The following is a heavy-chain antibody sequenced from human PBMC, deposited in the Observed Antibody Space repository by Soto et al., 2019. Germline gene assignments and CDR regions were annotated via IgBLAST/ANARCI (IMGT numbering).Heavy chain of an antibody. J-gene: IGHJ6*02. CDR2: IIPIFGTA. Sequence: QVQLVQSGAEVKKPGSSVKVSCKASGGTFSSYAISWVRQAPGQGLEWLGGIIPIFGTANYAQKFQGRVTITADESTSTAYMELSSLRSEDTAVYYCARTGKRWLQLNYGMDVWGQGTTVTVSS. CDR3: ARTGKRWLQLNYGMDV. D-gene: IGHD5-12*01. V-gene: IGHV1-69*01. CDR1: GGTFSSYA.